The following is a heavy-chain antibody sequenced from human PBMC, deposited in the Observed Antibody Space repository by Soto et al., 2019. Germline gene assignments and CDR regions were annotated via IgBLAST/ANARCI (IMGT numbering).Heavy chain of an antibody. CDR2: ISAYNGNT. V-gene: IGHV1-18*04. CDR3: ARGGTGLRASYFDY. CDR1: GYTFTSFG. J-gene: IGHJ4*02. Sequence: ASVKVYFKASGYTFTSFGISLVRQAPGQGLEWMGWISAYNGNTNYAQKLHGRVTMTTDTSTSTAYMELRSLRSDDTAVYYCARGGTGLRASYFDYWGQGTLVTVSS. D-gene: IGHD7-27*01.